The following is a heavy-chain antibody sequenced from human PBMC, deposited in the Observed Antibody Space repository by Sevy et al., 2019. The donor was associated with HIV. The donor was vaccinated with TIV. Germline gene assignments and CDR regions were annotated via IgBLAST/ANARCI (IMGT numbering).Heavy chain of an antibody. CDR2: IRSKAYGGTT. D-gene: IGHD3-3*01. J-gene: IGHJ4*02. CDR1: GFTFGDYA. V-gene: IGHV3-49*03. CDR3: TREYCDFLSGYYTFDY. Sequence: GGSLRLSCTASGFTFGDYAMSWFRQAPGKGLEWVGFIRSKAYGGTTEYAASVKGRFTISRDDSKSIAYLQMNSLKTEDTAVYYCTREYCDFLSGYYTFDYWGQGTLVTVSS.